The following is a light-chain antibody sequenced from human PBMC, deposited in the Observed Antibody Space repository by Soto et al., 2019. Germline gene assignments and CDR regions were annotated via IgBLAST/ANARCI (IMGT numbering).Light chain of an antibody. CDR3: QQYSNWPPWT. J-gene: IGKJ1*01. CDR1: QRVSSDF. V-gene: IGKV3-20*01. Sequence: EIVLTQSPGTLSLSPGERATLSCRTSQRVSSDFLAWYQQKAGQAPRLLIYGPSNRATGVPDRFIGGGSGTDFTLTISGLQSEDFTVYYCQQYSNWPPWTFGPGTKVDIK. CDR2: GPS.